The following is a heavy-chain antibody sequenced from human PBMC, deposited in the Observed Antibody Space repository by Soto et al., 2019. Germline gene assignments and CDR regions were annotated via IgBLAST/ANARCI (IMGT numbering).Heavy chain of an antibody. CDR2: ISYSGST. CDR1: GGSISSNSYY. J-gene: IGHJ4*02. D-gene: IGHD3-10*01. Sequence: LSLTCSVSGGSISSNSYYWGWIRQPPGKGLEWIGKISYSGSTYYNPSLRSRLTISVDTSKNQFSLKLSSVTAADTAVYYCVRAVESYGSGNYRDYWGQGTLVTSPQ. CDR3: VRAVESYGSGNYRDY. V-gene: IGHV4-39*01.